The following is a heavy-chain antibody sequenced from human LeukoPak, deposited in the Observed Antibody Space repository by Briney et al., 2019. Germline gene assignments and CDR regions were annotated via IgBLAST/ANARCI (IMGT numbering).Heavy chain of an antibody. J-gene: IGHJ3*02. CDR2: FDPEDGET. Sequence: ASATVSCKVSGYTVIELSMHWVRQAPGKGLEWMGGFDPEDGETIYAQKFQGRVTMTEDTSTDTAYMELSRLTSEDTAVYYCATHTIFGVVTYAFHIWGRGTVVTVSS. CDR3: ATHTIFGVVTYAFHI. CDR1: GYTVIELS. V-gene: IGHV1-24*01. D-gene: IGHD3-3*01.